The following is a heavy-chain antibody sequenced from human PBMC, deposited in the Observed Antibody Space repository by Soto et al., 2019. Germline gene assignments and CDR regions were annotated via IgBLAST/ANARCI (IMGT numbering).Heavy chain of an antibody. CDR1: GGTFSSYA. CDR2: IIPIFGTA. J-gene: IGHJ3*02. V-gene: IGHV1-69*06. D-gene: IGHD3-16*01. Sequence: QVQLVQSGAEVKKPGSSVKVSCKASGGTFSSYAISWVRQAPGQGLEWMGGIIPIFGTANYAQKFQGRVTITADKSTSTAFMELSSLRSEDTAVYYCAREGHKGGNDAFDIWGQGTMVTVSS. CDR3: AREGHKGGNDAFDI.